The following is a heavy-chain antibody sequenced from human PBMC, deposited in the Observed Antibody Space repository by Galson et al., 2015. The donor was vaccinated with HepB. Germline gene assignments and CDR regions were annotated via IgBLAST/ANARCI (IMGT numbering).Heavy chain of an antibody. CDR2: VSPYNLNT. V-gene: IGHV1-18*01. Sequence: QSGAEVKKPGASVKVSCKASGYTFTNYGISWVRQAPGQGLQWLGWVSPYNLNTKYAQNLQGRVTMTTDTSTSTAYMELRSLRSDDTAVYYCARDRYDFWSGYYLDVWGQGTTVTVSS. CDR3: ARDRYDFWSGYYLDV. D-gene: IGHD3-3*01. CDR1: GYTFTNYG. J-gene: IGHJ6*02.